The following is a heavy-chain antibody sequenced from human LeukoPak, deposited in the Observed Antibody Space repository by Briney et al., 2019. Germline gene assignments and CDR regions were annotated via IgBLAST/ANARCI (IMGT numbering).Heavy chain of an antibody. Sequence: NPSQTLSLTCAVSGDSVSSNSATWNWIRQSPSRGLEWLGRTYYRSKWFNDYSVSVRSRITFNPDTSKNQISLQLNSVTPEDTAVYYCTRGSGSYYAFDIWGQGTMVTLSS. V-gene: IGHV6-1*01. D-gene: IGHD1-26*01. CDR2: TYYRSKWFN. CDR1: GDSVSSNSAT. J-gene: IGHJ3*02. CDR3: TRGSGSYYAFDI.